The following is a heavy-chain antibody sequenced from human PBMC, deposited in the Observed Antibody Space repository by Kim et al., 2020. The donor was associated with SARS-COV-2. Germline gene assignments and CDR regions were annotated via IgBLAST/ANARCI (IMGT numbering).Heavy chain of an antibody. Sequence: ASVKVSCKASGYTVTGYNIHWVRQAPGQGLEWMGWINPNSGGTNHAQKFQGRVTMTRDTSISTAYMELSRLRSDDTAVYYCARGQSMDVWGQGTTVTVSS. CDR1: GYTVTGYN. V-gene: IGHV1-2*02. CDR3: ARGQSMDV. J-gene: IGHJ6*02. CDR2: INPNSGGT.